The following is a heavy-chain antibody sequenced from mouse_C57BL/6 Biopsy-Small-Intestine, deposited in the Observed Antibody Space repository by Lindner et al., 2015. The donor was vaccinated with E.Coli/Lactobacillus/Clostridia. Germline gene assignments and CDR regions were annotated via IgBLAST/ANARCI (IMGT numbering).Heavy chain of an antibody. CDR1: GYTFTDYY. V-gene: IGHV1-26*01. Sequence: VQLQESGPELVKPGASVKISCKASGYTFTDYYMNWVKQSHGKSLEWIGDINPNNGGTSYNQKFKGKATLTVDKSSSTAYMELRSLTSEDSAVYYCARGLGHDYFDYWGQGTTLTVSS. CDR2: INPNNGGT. J-gene: IGHJ2*01. D-gene: IGHD4-1*01. CDR3: ARGLGHDYFDY.